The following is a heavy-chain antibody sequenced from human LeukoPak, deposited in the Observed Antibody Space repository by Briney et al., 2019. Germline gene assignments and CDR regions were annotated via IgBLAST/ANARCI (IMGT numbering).Heavy chain of an antibody. CDR1: GYTLTSYY. V-gene: IGHV1-46*01. Sequence: ASVKVSCKASGYTLTSYYMHWVRQAPGQGLEWMEIINPSGGSTSYAQKFQGRVTMNRDMSTSTVYMVLSSLRSEDTAVYYCARGGSNIAAILSYWGQGTLVTVSS. CDR3: ARGGSNIAAILSY. J-gene: IGHJ4*02. CDR2: INPSGGST. D-gene: IGHD6-13*01.